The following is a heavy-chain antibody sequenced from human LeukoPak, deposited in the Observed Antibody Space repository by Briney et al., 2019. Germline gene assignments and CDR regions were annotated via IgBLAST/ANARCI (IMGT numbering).Heavy chain of an antibody. CDR1: GGSISSGGYS. V-gene: IGHV4-30-2*01. Sequence: SETLTLTCAVSGGSISSGGYSWSWIRQPPGKGLEWIGYIYHSGSTYYNPSLKSRVTISVDGSKNQLSLKLSSVTAADTAVYYCARGGSGYYPYFDYWGQGTLVTVSS. CDR2: IYHSGST. J-gene: IGHJ4*02. CDR3: ARGGSGYYPYFDY. D-gene: IGHD3-3*01.